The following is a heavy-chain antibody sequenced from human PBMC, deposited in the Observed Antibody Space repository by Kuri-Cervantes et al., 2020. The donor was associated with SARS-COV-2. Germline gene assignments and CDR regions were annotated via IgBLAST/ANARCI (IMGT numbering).Heavy chain of an antibody. CDR1: GGTFSSYA. D-gene: IGHD3-10*01. J-gene: IGHJ5*02. Sequence: SVKVSCKASGGTFSSYAISWVRQAPGQGLEWLGGIVPIFGAPKYAQKFQARVTITADESTSTAYMELSSLRSEDTAVYYCATDFVLVRGALWFDPWGQGTLVTVSS. CDR2: IVPIFGAP. V-gene: IGHV1-69*13. CDR3: ATDFVLVRGALWFDP.